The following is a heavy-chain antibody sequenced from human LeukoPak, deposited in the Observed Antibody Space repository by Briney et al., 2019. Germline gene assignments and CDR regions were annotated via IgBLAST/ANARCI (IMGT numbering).Heavy chain of an antibody. J-gene: IGHJ4*02. CDR1: GVTFSSYG. Sequence: QAGGSLRLSCAASGVTFSSYGMHWVRQAPGKGLEWVAFIRYDGSNKYYADSVKGRFTISRDNSKNTLYLQMNSLRAEDTAVYYCAKDRGWDQGNYFDYWGQGTLVTVSS. CDR2: IRYDGSNK. D-gene: IGHD1-26*01. V-gene: IGHV3-30*02. CDR3: AKDRGWDQGNYFDY.